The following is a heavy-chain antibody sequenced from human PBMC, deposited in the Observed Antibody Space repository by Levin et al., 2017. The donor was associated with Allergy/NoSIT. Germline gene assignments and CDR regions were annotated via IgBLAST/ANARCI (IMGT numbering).Heavy chain of an antibody. CDR1: GFTFSSYA. CDR3: AKEMTRVIPVFDC. V-gene: IGHV3-23*01. D-gene: IGHD4-17*01. Sequence: GESLKISCAASGFTFSSYAMSWVRQAPGKGLEWVSAITDSGHTYYADSVKGRFTVSRDNSKNTLYLQMNSLRADDTAVYYCAKEMTRVIPVFDCWGQGTLVTVSS. J-gene: IGHJ4*02. CDR2: ITDSGHT.